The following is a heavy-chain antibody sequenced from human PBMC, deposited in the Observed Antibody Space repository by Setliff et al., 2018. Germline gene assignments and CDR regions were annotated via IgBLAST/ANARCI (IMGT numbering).Heavy chain of an antibody. J-gene: IGHJ6*03. D-gene: IGHD2-21*02. CDR3: ARRGYGGNSGYYYYYMDV. CDR1: GGSISSYY. CDR2: IYTSGST. V-gene: IGHV4-4*08. Sequence: PSETLSLTCTVSGGSISSYYWSWIRQPPGKGLEWIGYIYTSGSTNYNPSLKSRVTISVDTSKNQFSLKLSSVTAADTAVYYCARRGYGGNSGYYYYYMDVGGKGTTVTVSS.